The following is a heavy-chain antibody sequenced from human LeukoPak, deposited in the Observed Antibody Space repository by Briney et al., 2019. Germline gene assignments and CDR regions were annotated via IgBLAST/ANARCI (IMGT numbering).Heavy chain of an antibody. V-gene: IGHV4-39*07. CDR2: IYYSGST. D-gene: IGHD5-18*01. CDR3: ARGHSPEYSYGSFEY. Sequence: NPSETLSLTCTVSGGSISSSSYYWGWIRQPPGKGLEWIGSIYYSGSTNYNPSLKSRVTMSVDTSKNQFSLKLSSVTAADTAVYYCARGHSPEYSYGSFEYWGQGTLVTVSS. J-gene: IGHJ4*02. CDR1: GGSISSSSYY.